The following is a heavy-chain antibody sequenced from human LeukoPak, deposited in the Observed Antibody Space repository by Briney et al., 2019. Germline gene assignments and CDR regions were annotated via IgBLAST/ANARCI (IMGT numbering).Heavy chain of an antibody. CDR1: GGSITNYY. CDR3: ARASGSSGYYLLDY. CDR2: SYYSGST. V-gene: IGHV4-59*13. J-gene: IGHJ4*02. D-gene: IGHD3-22*01. Sequence: SETLSLTCTVSGGSITNYYWSWIRQPPGKGLEWIGYSYYSGSTNYNPSLKSRITISVDTSKNQFSLKLSSVTAADTAVYYCARASGSSGYYLLDYWGQGTLVTVSS.